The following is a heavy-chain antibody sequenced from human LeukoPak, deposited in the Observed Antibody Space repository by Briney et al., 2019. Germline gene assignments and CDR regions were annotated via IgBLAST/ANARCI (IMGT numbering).Heavy chain of an antibody. J-gene: IGHJ5*02. CDR2: IRYDGSNK. Sequence: GGSLRLSCAASGFTFSSYGMHWVRQAPGKGLEWVAFIRYDGSNKYYADSVKGRFTISRDNSKNTLYLQMNSLRAEDTAVYYCAKTGGYCSSTSCHNWFDHWGQGTLVTVSS. CDR1: GFTFSSYG. V-gene: IGHV3-30*02. D-gene: IGHD2-2*01. CDR3: AKTGGYCSSTSCHNWFDH.